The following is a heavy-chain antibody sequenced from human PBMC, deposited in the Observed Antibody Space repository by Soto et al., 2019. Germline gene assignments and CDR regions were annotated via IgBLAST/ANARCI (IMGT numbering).Heavy chain of an antibody. V-gene: IGHV3-23*01. D-gene: IGHD3-16*02. CDR3: AKSRVFIGSIVTLLDS. Sequence: EVQLLESGGGLVQPGGSLTLSCATSGFTFSSYAMVWVRQAAEKGLEWVASISNNGDTAYYADSVKGRFTISRSNSENTLYLQMNGLRADDTALYFCAKSRVFIGSIVTLLDSWGLGTQVTVSS. CDR2: ISNNGDTA. CDR1: GFTFSSYA. J-gene: IGHJ4*02.